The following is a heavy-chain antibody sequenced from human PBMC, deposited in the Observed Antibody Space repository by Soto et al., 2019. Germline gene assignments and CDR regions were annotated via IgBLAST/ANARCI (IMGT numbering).Heavy chain of an antibody. V-gene: IGHV1-46*01. CDR3: AALVVVPAASLYYYYYGMDV. CDR2: IDPSGGIT. CDR1: GYSFTNFH. J-gene: IGHJ6*02. D-gene: IGHD2-2*01. Sequence: ASVKVSCKASGYSFTNFHIHWVRQAPGQGLEWMGMIDPSGGITRDAQRLQGRITMTRDASTSTVYMELRSLTSEDTAVYYCAALVVVPAASLYYYYYGMDVWGQGTTVTVSS.